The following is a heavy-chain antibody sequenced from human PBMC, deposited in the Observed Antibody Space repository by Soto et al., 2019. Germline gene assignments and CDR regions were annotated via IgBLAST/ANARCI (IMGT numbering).Heavy chain of an antibody. CDR1: GGSVNSAGYS. D-gene: IGHD3-22*01. Sequence: PSETLPLTCAVSGGSVNSAGYSWSWIRQPPGKGLEWIGYIYHSGSTYYNPSLKSRVTISLDRSNNHFSLKLSSVTAADTAVYYCARVPIYYDSSGYYQYGTFDIWGQGTMVTVSS. CDR2: IYHSGST. V-gene: IGHV4-30-2*01. J-gene: IGHJ3*02. CDR3: ARVPIYYDSSGYYQYGTFDI.